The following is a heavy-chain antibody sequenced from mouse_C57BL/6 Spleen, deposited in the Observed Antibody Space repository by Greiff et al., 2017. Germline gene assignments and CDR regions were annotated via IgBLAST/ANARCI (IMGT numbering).Heavy chain of an antibody. J-gene: IGHJ2*01. V-gene: IGHV1-81*01. CDR3: ARRGTYYFDY. D-gene: IGHD3-3*01. CDR1: GYTFTSYG. CDR2: IYPRSGNT. Sequence: QVQLQQSGAELARPGASVKLSCKASGYTFTSYGISWVKQRPGQGLEWIGEIYPRSGNTYYNEKFKGKATLTADKSSSTAYMELRSLTSEDSAFYFCARRGTYYFDYWGQGTTLTVSS.